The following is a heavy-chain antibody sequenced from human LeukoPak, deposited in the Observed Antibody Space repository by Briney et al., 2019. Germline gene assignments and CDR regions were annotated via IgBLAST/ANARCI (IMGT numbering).Heavy chain of an antibody. CDR3: AKDNRRHYTSGPNPDSLH. CDR2: ISWNSGSI. J-gene: IGHJ4*02. CDR1: GFIFNNYA. V-gene: IGHV3-9*01. D-gene: IGHD6-19*01. Sequence: GGSLRLSCAGSGFIFNNYAMHWVRQPPGKGLEWVSGISWNSGSIDYTDSVKGRFTISRDNAKNSLYLQMNSLRVEDTAFYYCAKDNRRHYTSGPNPDSLHWGQGALVTVSS.